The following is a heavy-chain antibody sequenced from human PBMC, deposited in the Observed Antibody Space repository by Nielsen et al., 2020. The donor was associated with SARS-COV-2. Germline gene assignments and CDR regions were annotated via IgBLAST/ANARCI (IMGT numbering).Heavy chain of an antibody. D-gene: IGHD2-2*03. Sequence: ESLKISCAASGFIVSNNYMSWVRQAPGKGLEWVSVMYSAGTTYYADSVKGRFTISRRSSENSLYLQMNSLRADDTALYYCARGGYCSSSCYNAFDVWGEGTMVLVSS. J-gene: IGHJ3*01. CDR2: MYSAGTT. CDR3: ARGGYCSSSCYNAFDV. CDR1: GFIVSNNY. V-gene: IGHV3-53*04.